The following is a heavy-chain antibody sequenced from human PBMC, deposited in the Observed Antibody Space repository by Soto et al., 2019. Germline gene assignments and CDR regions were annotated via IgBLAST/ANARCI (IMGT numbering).Heavy chain of an antibody. CDR2: IYPGDSDT. V-gene: IGHV5-51*01. Sequence: PGESLKISCKGSGYSFTSYWIGWVRQMPGKGLEWMGIIYPGDSDTRYSPSFQGQVTISADKSISTAYLQMNSLKTEDTAIYYCTRPFDCSGGSCYSGWYYYYGMDVWGQGTTVTVSS. CDR1: GYSFTSYW. D-gene: IGHD2-15*01. CDR3: TRPFDCSGGSCYSGWYYYYGMDV. J-gene: IGHJ6*02.